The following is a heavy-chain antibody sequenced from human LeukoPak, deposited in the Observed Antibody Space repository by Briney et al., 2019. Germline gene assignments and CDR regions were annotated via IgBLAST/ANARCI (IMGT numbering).Heavy chain of an antibody. CDR1: GFTFSSYA. J-gene: IGHJ4*02. Sequence: GGSLRLSCAASGFTFSSYAMSWVRKAPGKGLEWVSAISGSGGSTYYADSVKGRFTISRDNSKNALYLQMNSLRAEDTAVYYCAKLGCSSTSCYVGLGYWGQGTLVTVSS. CDR3: AKLGCSSTSCYVGLGY. CDR2: ISGSGGST. D-gene: IGHD2-2*01. V-gene: IGHV3-23*01.